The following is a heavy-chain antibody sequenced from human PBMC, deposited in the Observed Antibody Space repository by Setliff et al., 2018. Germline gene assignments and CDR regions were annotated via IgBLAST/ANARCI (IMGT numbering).Heavy chain of an antibody. J-gene: IGHJ4*02. CDR3: SRLVRYCTTTTCQRASGDDY. CDR2: ISAYNGKT. V-gene: IGHV1-18*01. CDR1: GYTFNDYG. Sequence: GASVKVSCKTSGYTFNDYGIAWVRQAPGQGLEWMGWISAYNGKTYFAQKFQDRITLTTDTSTNTGYLELRGLRSDDTAVYYCSRLVRYCTTTTCQRASGDDYWGQGTLVTVSS. D-gene: IGHD2-8*01.